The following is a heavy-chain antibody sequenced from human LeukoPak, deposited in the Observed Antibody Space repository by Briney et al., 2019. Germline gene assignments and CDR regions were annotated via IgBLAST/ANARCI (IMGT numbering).Heavy chain of an antibody. CDR2: ISSSSGYM. CDR1: GFTFSTYT. J-gene: IGHJ4*02. D-gene: IGHD3-22*01. V-gene: IGHV3-21*01. CDR3: AVLGGSGHSFF. Sequence: GGSLRLSCAASGFTFSTYTMNWVRQAPGQGLEWVSSISSSSGYMYYADSVKGRFTISRDNAKNSLYLQMDSLRAEDTAVYYCAVLGGSGHSFFWGQGTLVTVSS.